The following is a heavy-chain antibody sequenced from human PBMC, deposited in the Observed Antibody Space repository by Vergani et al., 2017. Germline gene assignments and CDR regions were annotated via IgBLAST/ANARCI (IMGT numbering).Heavy chain of an antibody. J-gene: IGHJ5*02. Sequence: QLQLQESGSGLVKPSQTLSLTCAVSGGSISSGSYYWSWIRQPAGKGLEWIGRIYTSGSTNYNPSLKSRVTISVDTSKNQFSLKLSSVTAADTAVYYCARDELGWFDPWGQGTLVTVSS. D-gene: IGHD1-7*01. V-gene: IGHV4-61*02. CDR2: IYTSGST. CDR1: GGSISSGSYY. CDR3: ARDELGWFDP.